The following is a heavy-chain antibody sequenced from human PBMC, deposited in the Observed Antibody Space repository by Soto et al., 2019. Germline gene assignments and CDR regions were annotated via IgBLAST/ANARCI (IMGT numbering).Heavy chain of an antibody. D-gene: IGHD1-26*01. J-gene: IGHJ4*02. CDR1: GFTISGAW. V-gene: IGHV3-15*07. CDR2: IKTKTQGETT. CDR3: TTGSVEGY. Sequence: EVQLVESGGGLVKPGGSLRLSCAASGFTISGAWMNWVRQAPGKGLEWVGRIKTKTQGETTDYAAHVKGRFTISRDDSENTLSLHINSLKIEDTAVYYCTTGSVEGYWGQGTLVTVSS.